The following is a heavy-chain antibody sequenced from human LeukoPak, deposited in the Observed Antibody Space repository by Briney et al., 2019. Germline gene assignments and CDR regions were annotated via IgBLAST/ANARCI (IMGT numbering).Heavy chain of an antibody. J-gene: IGHJ5*02. D-gene: IGHD5-12*01. V-gene: IGHV1-46*01. CDR2: INPSGGST. CDR3: ARDSSLGDSAWWFDP. CDR1: GYTFTSYY. Sequence: ASVKVSCKASGYTFTSYYMHWVRQAPGQGLEWMGIINPSGGSTSYAQKFQGRVTLTRDMATSTDYMEVSSLRSEDTAVYYCARDSSLGDSAWWFDPWGQGTPVTVSS.